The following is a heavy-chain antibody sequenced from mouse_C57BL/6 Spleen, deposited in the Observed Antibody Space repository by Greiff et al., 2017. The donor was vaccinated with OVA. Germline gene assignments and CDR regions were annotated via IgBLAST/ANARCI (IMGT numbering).Heavy chain of an antibody. Sequence: QVQLQQPGAELVKPGASVKLSCKASGYTFTSYWMQWVKQRPGQGLEWIGEIDPSDSYTNYNQKFKGKATLTVDPSSSTAYMQLSSLTSEDSAVEYCARCIRGPWYFDVWGTGTTVTVSS. J-gene: IGHJ1*03. CDR3: ARCIRGPWYFDV. V-gene: IGHV1-50*01. CDR2: IDPSDSYT. CDR1: GYTFTSYW. D-gene: IGHD1-3*01.